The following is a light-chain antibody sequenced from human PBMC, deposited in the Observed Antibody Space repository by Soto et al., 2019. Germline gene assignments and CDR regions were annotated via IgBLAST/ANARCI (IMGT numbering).Light chain of an antibody. CDR1: QSVSSSD. Sequence: EIVLTQSPGTLSLSPGDRATLSCRASQSVSSSDLAWYQQKPGQAPRLLIYGASTRATGIPDRFSGSGSGTDFTLTSSRLEPEDCAGYYWQQDGGSPVYTVGQGTKLESK. J-gene: IGKJ2*01. CDR2: GAS. CDR3: QQDGGSPVYT. V-gene: IGKV3-20*01.